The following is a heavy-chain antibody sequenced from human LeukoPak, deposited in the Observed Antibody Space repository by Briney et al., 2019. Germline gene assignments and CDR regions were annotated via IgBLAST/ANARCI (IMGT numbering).Heavy chain of an antibody. J-gene: IGHJ4*02. Sequence: GASVKISCKVSGYTFTDYYMHWVQQAPGKGLEWMGLVDPEDGETIYAEKFQGRVTITADTSTDTAYMELSSLRSEDTAVYYCARSSRFLTGAYWGQGTLVTVSS. CDR3: ARSSRFLTGAY. CDR1: GYTFTDYY. V-gene: IGHV1-69-2*01. D-gene: IGHD3-9*01. CDR2: VDPEDGET.